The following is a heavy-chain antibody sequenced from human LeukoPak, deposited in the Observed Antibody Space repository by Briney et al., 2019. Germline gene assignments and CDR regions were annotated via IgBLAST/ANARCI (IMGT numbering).Heavy chain of an antibody. Sequence: GGSLRLSCAASGFTFSSYGMHWVRQTPGKGLEWVAVISYDGSNKYYADSVKGRFTISRDNSKNTLYLQMNSLRAEDTAVYYCAREYSSGWYYFDYWGQGTLVTVPS. V-gene: IGHV3-30*19. J-gene: IGHJ4*02. CDR2: ISYDGSNK. CDR1: GFTFSSYG. D-gene: IGHD6-19*01. CDR3: AREYSSGWYYFDY.